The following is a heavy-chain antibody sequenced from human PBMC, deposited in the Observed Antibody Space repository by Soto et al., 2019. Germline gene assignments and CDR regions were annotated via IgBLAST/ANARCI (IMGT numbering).Heavy chain of an antibody. D-gene: IGHD2-21*02. CDR2: ISYDGSNK. CDR3: ARDPSGLVVTVFDI. CDR1: GFTFSSYA. J-gene: IGHJ3*02. Sequence: GGSLRLSCAASGFTFSSYAMHWVRQAPGKGLEWVAVISYDGSNKYYADSVKGRFTISRDNSKNTLYLQMNSLRAEDTAVYYCARDPSGLVVTVFDIWGQGTMVTVSS. V-gene: IGHV3-30-3*01.